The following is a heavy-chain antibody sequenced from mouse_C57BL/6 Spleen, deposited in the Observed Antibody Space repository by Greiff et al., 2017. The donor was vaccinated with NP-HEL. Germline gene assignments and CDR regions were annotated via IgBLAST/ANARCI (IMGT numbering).Heavy chain of an antibody. CDR3: ARWGLRRYFDY. Sequence: QVQLQQPGAELVKPGASVKLSCKASGYTFTSYWMHWVKQRPGQGLEWIGMIHPNSGSTNYNEKFKSKATLTVDKSSSTAYMQLSSLTSEDSAVYYCARWGLRRYFDYWGQGTTLTVSS. V-gene: IGHV1-64*01. D-gene: IGHD2-4*01. J-gene: IGHJ2*01. CDR2: IHPNSGST. CDR1: GYTFTSYW.